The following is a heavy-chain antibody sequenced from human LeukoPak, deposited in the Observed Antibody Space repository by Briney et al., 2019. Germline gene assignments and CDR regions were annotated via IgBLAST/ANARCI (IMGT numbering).Heavy chain of an antibody. CDR1: GGSISSSSYY. J-gene: IGHJ4*02. Sequence: PSETLSLTCTVSGGSISSSSYYWGWIRQPPGKGLEWIGSIYYSGSTYYNPSLKSRVTISVDTSKNQFSLKLSSVTAADTAVYYCARGIAAAGSFKYWGQGTLVTVSP. D-gene: IGHD6-13*01. V-gene: IGHV4-39*01. CDR2: IYYSGST. CDR3: ARGIAAAGSFKY.